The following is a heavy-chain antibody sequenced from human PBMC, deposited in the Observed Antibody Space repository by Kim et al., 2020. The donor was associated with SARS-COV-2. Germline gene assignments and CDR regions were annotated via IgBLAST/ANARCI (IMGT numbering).Heavy chain of an antibody. CDR1: GFTFSSYG. J-gene: IGHJ6*03. CDR2: IWYDGSNK. V-gene: IGHV3-33*01. Sequence: GGSLRLSCAASGFTFSSYGMHWVRQAPGKGLEWVAVIWYDGSNKYYADSVKGRFTISRDNSKNTLYLQMNSLRAEDTAVYYCARTPTGFGVVLTYYYYYMDVWGKGTTVTVSS. CDR3: ARTPTGFGVVLTYYYYYMDV. D-gene: IGHD3-3*01.